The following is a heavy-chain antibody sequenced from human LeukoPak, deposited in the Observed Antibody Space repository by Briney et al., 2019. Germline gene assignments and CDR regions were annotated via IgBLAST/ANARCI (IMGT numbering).Heavy chain of an antibody. CDR2: IKKDGNEK. J-gene: IGHJ6*02. D-gene: IGHD3-16*01. V-gene: IGHV3-7*01. CDR1: GFTFSKNW. CDR3: AREGYDYVWQTTEQDGMDV. Sequence: PGGSLRLSCVAYGFTFSKNWMTWVRQAPGKGLEWVANIKKDGNEKYYVDSIKGRFTVSRDNAKNSLYLQMNSLRVEDTAVYYCAREGYDYVWQTTEQDGMDVWGQGTTVTVSS.